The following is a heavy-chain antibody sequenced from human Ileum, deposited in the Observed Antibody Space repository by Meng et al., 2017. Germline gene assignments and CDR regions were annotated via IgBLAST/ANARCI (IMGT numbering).Heavy chain of an antibody. CDR2: IFYTGST. D-gene: IGHD2-15*01. V-gene: IGHV4-38-2*02. J-gene: IGHJ4*02. CDR3: ARLVAYCSGGRCYSSYFDY. Sequence: SEILSPTCTVSGYSISNDYYWGWIRQPPGKGLEWIGSIFYTGSTYYNSSLKSRVSISRDTSKNQFSLKLTSVTAADTTMYYCARLVAYCSGGRCYSSYFDYWGQGTLVTVSS. CDR1: GYSISNDYY.